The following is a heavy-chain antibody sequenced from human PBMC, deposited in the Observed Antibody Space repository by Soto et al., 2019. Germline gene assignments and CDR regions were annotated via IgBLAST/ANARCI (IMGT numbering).Heavy chain of an antibody. Sequence: QVQLVQSGAEVKKPGSSVKVSCKASGGTFSSYAISWVRQAPGQGLEWMGGIIPIFGTANYAQKFQGRVTITADESTSTAYMELSSRRSEDTAVYYCARSDIVVVVAALQDAFDIWGQGTMVTVSS. CDR1: GGTFSSYA. V-gene: IGHV1-69*12. J-gene: IGHJ3*02. CDR2: IIPIFGTA. D-gene: IGHD2-15*01. CDR3: ARSDIVVVVAALQDAFDI.